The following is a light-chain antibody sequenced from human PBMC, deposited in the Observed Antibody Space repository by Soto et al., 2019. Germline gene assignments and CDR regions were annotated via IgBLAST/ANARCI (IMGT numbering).Light chain of an antibody. CDR1: SSDVGAYNY. CDR3: SSYTSSRTLV. V-gene: IGLV2-14*01. J-gene: IGLJ1*01. CDR2: EVS. Sequence: QSVLTQPASVSGSPGQSITISCTGTSSDVGAYNYVSWYQQHAGKAPKLMIYEVSNRPSGVSHRFSGSKSDNTASLPISGLQTDAEADYYCSSYTSSRTLVFGTGTKVTVL.